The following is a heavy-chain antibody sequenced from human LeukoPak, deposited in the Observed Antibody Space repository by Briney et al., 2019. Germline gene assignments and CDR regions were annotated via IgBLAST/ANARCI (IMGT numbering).Heavy chain of an antibody. CDR1: GFTFSNAW. V-gene: IGHV3-49*04. Sequence: GGSLRLSCAASGFTFSNAWMNWVRQAPGKGLEWVGFIRSKAYGGTTEYAASVKGRFTISRDDSKSIAYLQMNSLKTEDTAVYYCTKAAVVVMLYYFDYWGQGTLVTVSS. CDR3: TKAAVVVMLYYFDY. J-gene: IGHJ4*02. D-gene: IGHD3-22*01. CDR2: IRSKAYGGTT.